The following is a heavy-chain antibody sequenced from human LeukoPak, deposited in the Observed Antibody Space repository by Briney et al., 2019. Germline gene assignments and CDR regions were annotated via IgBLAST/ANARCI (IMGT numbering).Heavy chain of an antibody. V-gene: IGHV3-74*01. Sequence: GGSLRLSCAASGFTFSSKWMHWVRQAPGKGLVWVSCIKSDGSSTNYADSVKGRFTISRDNAKNTVFLQMNSLRVEETAMYYCVRDSGSYWFDPWGQGTLVTVSS. CDR1: GFTFSSKW. J-gene: IGHJ5*02. CDR3: VRDSGSYWFDP. D-gene: IGHD1-26*01. CDR2: IKSDGSST.